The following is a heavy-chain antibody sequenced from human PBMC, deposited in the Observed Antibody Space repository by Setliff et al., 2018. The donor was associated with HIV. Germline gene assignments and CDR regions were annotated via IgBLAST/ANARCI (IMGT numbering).Heavy chain of an antibody. V-gene: IGHV4-34*01. CDR2: VNRGRRT. CDR1: GGSFSDYY. D-gene: IGHD3-22*01. CDR3: AREIPYSYGGRGHPL. J-gene: IGHJ4*02. Sequence: SETLSLTCALYGGSFSDYYWSWIRQPPGMGLEWIGEVNRGRRTNYNSSLKSRVTISIDTSRNQFSLKVSSVTAADTAVYYCAREIPYSYGGRGHPLWGQGTLVTVSS.